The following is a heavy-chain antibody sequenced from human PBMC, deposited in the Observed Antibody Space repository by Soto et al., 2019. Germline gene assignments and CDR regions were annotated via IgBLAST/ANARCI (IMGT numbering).Heavy chain of an antibody. J-gene: IGHJ4*02. Sequence: EVQLVESGGGLVKPGGSLRLSCAASEFNFSSYSMNWVRQAPAKGMEWVSSISSSSSYIYYADSVKGRFTISRDNAKNSLYLQMISLRAEDMAVYYCARLLGWEFNLDYWGQGTLVTVSS. CDR2: ISSSSSYI. CDR1: EFNFSSYS. V-gene: IGHV3-21*01. CDR3: ARLLGWEFNLDY. D-gene: IGHD1-26*01.